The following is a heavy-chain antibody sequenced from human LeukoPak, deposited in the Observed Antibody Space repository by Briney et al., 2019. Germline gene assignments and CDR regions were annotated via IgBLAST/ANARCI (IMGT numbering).Heavy chain of an antibody. Sequence: GGSLRLSCAASGFTFSSYSMNWVRQAPGKGLEWVSSISSISSYIYYADAVKGRFTISRDNAKNTLYLQMNSLRAEDTAVYYCVRNLDFWGDSEDYWGQGTLVTVSS. CDR1: GFTFSSYS. J-gene: IGHJ4*02. CDR2: ISSISSYI. V-gene: IGHV3-21*01. D-gene: IGHD3-3*01. CDR3: VRNLDFWGDSEDY.